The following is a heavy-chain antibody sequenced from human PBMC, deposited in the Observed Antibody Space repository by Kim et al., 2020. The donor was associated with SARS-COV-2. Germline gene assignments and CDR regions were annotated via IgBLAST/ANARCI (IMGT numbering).Heavy chain of an antibody. Sequence: KGTLSISRDNSKNTLYLQMNSLRAEDTAVYYCARERYFDWLLSRAYYFDYWGQGTLVTVSS. CDR3: ARERYFDWLLSRAYYFDY. J-gene: IGHJ4*02. V-gene: IGHV3-66*01. D-gene: IGHD3-9*01.